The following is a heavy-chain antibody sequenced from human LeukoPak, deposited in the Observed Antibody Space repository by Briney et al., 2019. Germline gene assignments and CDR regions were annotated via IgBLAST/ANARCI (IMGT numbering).Heavy chain of an antibody. V-gene: IGHV3-15*01. CDR2: IKSKTDGGTT. J-gene: IGHJ4*02. D-gene: IGHD4-17*01. CDR1: GFTFGNAW. CDR3: TTETTDYGDPSGY. Sequence: PGGSLRLSCAASGFTFGNAWMTWVRQAPGKGLEWVGRIKSKTDGGTTDYAAPVKGRFTISRDDSKNTLYLQMSSLKTEDTAVYYCTTETTDYGDPSGYWGQGTLVTVSS.